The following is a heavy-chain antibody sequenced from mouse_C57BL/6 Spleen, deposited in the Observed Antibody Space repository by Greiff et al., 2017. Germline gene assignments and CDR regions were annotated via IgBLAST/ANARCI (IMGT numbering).Heavy chain of an antibody. CDR1: GYAFSSSW. D-gene: IGHD3-2*02. CDR2: IYPGDGDT. J-gene: IGHJ3*01. CDR3: AREKGSSGYVWFAY. Sequence: QVQLQQSGPELVKPGASVKISCKASGYAFSSSWMNWVKQRPGKGLEWIGRIYPGDGDTTYNGKFKGKATLTADKSSSTAYMQLSSLTSEDSAVYFCAREKGSSGYVWFAYWGQGTLVTVSA. V-gene: IGHV1-82*01.